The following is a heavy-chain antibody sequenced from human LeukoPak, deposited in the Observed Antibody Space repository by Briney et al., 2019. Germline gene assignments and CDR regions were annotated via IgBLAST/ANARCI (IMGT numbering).Heavy chain of an antibody. CDR1: GYTFTSYD. Sequence: ASVKVSCKASGYTFTSYDINWVRQATGQGLEWMGWMNPNSGNTGYAQKLQGRVTMTTDTSTSTAYMELRSLRSDDTAVYYCAGASVVGAAAALDYWGQGTLVTVSS. CDR3: AGASVVGAAAALDY. D-gene: IGHD6-13*01. CDR2: MNPNSGNT. J-gene: IGHJ4*02. V-gene: IGHV1-8*02.